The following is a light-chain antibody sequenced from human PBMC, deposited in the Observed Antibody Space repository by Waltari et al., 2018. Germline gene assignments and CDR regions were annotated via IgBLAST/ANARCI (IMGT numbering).Light chain of an antibody. Sequence: QSVLTQPPSASGTPGQRVSISCSGSSSNVGDNTVNWYPKLPGTAPRLLVHYNTQRPSGVPDRFSGSKSGTSASLVISGLHSEDEADYYCATWDDSLSGVVFGGGTRLTVL. V-gene: IGLV1-44*01. CDR2: YNT. CDR1: SSNVGDNT. CDR3: ATWDDSLSGVV. J-gene: IGLJ3*02.